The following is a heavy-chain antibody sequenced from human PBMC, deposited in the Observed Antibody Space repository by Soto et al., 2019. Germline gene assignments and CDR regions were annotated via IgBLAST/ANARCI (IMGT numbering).Heavy chain of an antibody. D-gene: IGHD3-3*01. Sequence: GGSLRLSCAASGFTFSSYGMHWVRQAPGKGLEWVAVISYDGSNKYYADSVKGRFTISRDNSKNTLYLQMNSLRAEDTAVYYCAKDTRAAYYDFWSGYYGDPSSPPLLSLYYYYGMDVWGQGTTVTVSS. CDR1: GFTFSSYG. CDR3: AKDTRAAYYDFWSGYYGDPSSPPLLSLYYYYGMDV. V-gene: IGHV3-30*18. J-gene: IGHJ6*02. CDR2: ISYDGSNK.